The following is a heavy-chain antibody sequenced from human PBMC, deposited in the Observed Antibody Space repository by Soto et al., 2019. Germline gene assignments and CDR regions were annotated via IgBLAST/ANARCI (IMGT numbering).Heavy chain of an antibody. CDR1: GYTFTSYG. D-gene: IGHD6-13*01. CDR3: AREPPSSIAAAGNDY. CDR2: ISAYNGNT. J-gene: IGHJ4*02. V-gene: IGHV1-18*04. Sequence: ASVKVSCKASGYTFTSYGISWVRQAPGQGLEWMGWISAYNGNTNYAQKLQGRVTMTTDTSTSTAYMELRSLRSDDTAVYYCAREPPSSIAAAGNDYWGQGTLVTSPQ.